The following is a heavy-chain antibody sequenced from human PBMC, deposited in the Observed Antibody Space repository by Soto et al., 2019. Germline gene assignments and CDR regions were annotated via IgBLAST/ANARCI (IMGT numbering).Heavy chain of an antibody. CDR3: ARSPKLPAAKPDWGWFDP. Sequence: QLQLQESGSGLVKPSQTLSLTCAVSGGSISSGGYSWSWIRQPPGKGLEWIGYIYHSGSTYYNPSLQSRVTISLDRSKNQFSLKLSSVTAADTAVYYCARSPKLPAAKPDWGWFDPWGQGTLVTVSS. D-gene: IGHD2-2*02. V-gene: IGHV4-30-2*01. J-gene: IGHJ5*02. CDR2: IYHSGST. CDR1: GGSISSGGYS.